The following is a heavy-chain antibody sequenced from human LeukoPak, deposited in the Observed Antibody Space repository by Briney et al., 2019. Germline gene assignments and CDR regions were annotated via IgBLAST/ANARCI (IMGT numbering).Heavy chain of an antibody. CDR2: INPNSGDT. V-gene: IGHV1-2*02. D-gene: IGHD5-18*01. Sequence: ASVTVSCKASGYAFTGYFFHWVRQAPGQGLEWMGWINPNSGDTNYAQKFQGRVTMTRDTSISTAYTDLSRLRDDDTAVYYCARDNSYGSLSAFDFWGQGTVVTVSS. J-gene: IGHJ3*01. CDR1: GYAFTGYF. CDR3: ARDNSYGSLSAFDF.